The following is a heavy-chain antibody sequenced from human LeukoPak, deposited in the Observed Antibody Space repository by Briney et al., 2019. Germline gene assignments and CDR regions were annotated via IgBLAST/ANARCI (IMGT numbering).Heavy chain of an antibody. D-gene: IGHD3-10*01. CDR2: ISGRGVST. V-gene: IGHV3-23*01. J-gene: IGHJ4*02. CDR1: GFTFSTYA. Sequence: GSLRLSCAASGFTFSTYAMSWVRQAPGKGLEWVSAISGRGVSTSYADSVRGRFTISRDNSKNTLYLQMNSLRAEDTAVYYCARDWVGYYGSGSSDYWGQGTLVTVSS. CDR3: ARDWVGYYGSGSSDY.